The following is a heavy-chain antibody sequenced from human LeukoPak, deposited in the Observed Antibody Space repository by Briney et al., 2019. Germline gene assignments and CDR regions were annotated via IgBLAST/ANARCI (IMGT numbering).Heavy chain of an antibody. CDR1: GYTFTGYY. Sequence: ASVKVSCKASGYTFTGYYMHWVRQAPGQGREWMGWINPNSGGTNYAQKFQGRVTMTRDTSISTAYMELSRLRSDDTAVYYCARDTGQWLVQDAFDIWGQGTMVTVSS. J-gene: IGHJ3*02. CDR2: INPNSGGT. V-gene: IGHV1-2*02. CDR3: ARDTGQWLVQDAFDI. D-gene: IGHD6-19*01.